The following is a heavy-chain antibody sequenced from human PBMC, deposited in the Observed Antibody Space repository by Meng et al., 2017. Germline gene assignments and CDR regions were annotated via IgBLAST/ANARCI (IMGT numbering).Heavy chain of an antibody. J-gene: IGHJ4*02. Sequence: QVQLQESGPVLGKPSETLSLSCTVSGGSISSYYWSWSRQPPGKGLEWIGYIYYSGSTNYNPSLKSRVTISVETSKNQFSLKLSSVTAADTAVYYCARVEMATIGVFDYWGQGTLVTVSS. CDR1: GGSISSYY. CDR3: ARVEMATIGVFDY. D-gene: IGHD5-24*01. CDR2: IYYSGST. V-gene: IGHV4-59*01.